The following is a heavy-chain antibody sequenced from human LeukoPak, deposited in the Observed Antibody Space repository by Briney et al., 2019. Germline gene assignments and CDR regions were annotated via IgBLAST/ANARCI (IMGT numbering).Heavy chain of an antibody. D-gene: IGHD3-22*01. CDR1: GGSISSSSYY. J-gene: IGHJ2*01. V-gene: IGHV4-39*07. Sequence: SETLSLTCTVSGGSISSSSYYWGWIRQPPGKGLEWIGSIYYSGSTYYNPSLKSRVTISVDTSKNQFSLKLSSVTAADTAVYYCARDYRRMTMVIVAKRAGFFDLWGRGTLVTVSS. CDR3: ARDYRRMTMVIVAKRAGFFDL. CDR2: IYYSGST.